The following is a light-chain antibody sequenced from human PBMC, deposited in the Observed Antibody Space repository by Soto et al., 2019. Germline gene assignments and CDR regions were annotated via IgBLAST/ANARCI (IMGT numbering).Light chain of an antibody. CDR1: QSVSSSY. CDR3: QQYGSSPL. CDR2: GAS. Sequence: EIVLTQSPGTLSLSPGERATLSCRASQSVSSSYLAWYQQKPGQAPRLLIYGASSRATGIPDRFSGSGSGTDFTLTISRLEPEDFAVYDCQQYGSSPLVGPGTKVDIK. V-gene: IGKV3-20*01. J-gene: IGKJ3*01.